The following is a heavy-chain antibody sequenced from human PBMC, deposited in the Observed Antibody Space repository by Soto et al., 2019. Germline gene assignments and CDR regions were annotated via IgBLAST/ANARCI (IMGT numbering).Heavy chain of an antibody. Sequence: EVQLVESGGGLVKPGGSLRLSCAASGFTFSSYSMNWVRQAPGKGLEWVSSISSSTSYIYYADSVKGRFTISRDNAKNSLYLQRNSLRAEDTAVYYCARMGSVTTVSWSDYSSGMDVWGQGTTVTVSS. CDR2: ISSSTSYI. D-gene: IGHD4-17*01. J-gene: IGHJ6*02. V-gene: IGHV3-21*01. CDR3: ARMGSVTTVSWSDYSSGMDV. CDR1: GFTFSSYS.